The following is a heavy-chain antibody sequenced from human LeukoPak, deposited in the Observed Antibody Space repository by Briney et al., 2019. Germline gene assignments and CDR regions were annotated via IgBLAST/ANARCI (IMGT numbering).Heavy chain of an antibody. CDR1: GYSFTSYW. D-gene: IGHD2-15*01. CDR3: ARPRGYCSGGSCYSDWFDP. Sequence: GESLKISCKGSGYSFTSYWIGWVRQMPGKGLEWMGIIYPGDSDTRYSPSFQGQVTISADKSISTAYLQWSSLKASDTAMYYCARPRGYCSGGSCYSDWFDPWGQGTLVTVSS. J-gene: IGHJ5*02. V-gene: IGHV5-51*01. CDR2: IYPGDSDT.